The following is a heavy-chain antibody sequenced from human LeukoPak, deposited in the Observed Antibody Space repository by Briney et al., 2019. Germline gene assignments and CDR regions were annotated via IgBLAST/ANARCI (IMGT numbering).Heavy chain of an antibody. CDR2: ISGSGGST. Sequence: GGSLRLSCAASGFTFSSYAMSWVRQAPGKGLEWVSAISGSGGSTYSADSVKGRFTISRDNSKNTLYLQMNSLRAEDTAVYYCAKVDDSSSYREYYFDYWGQGTLVTVSS. CDR3: AKVDDSSSYREYYFDY. D-gene: IGHD3-22*01. J-gene: IGHJ4*02. V-gene: IGHV3-23*01. CDR1: GFTFSSYA.